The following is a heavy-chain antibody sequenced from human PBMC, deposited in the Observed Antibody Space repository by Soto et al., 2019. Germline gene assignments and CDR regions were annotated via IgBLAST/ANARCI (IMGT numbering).Heavy chain of an antibody. Sequence: EVQLLESGGGSVQPGGSLRLSCEVSGFIFSSYAMSWVRQAPGKGLEWVSGISARGGTTYEADSVKGRFTISRDSSKNTLYLQMNSLRAEDKAVYYCAKDRPGYGSGSYDSDYWGPGTLVTVS. D-gene: IGHD3-10*01. V-gene: IGHV3-23*01. J-gene: IGHJ4*02. CDR3: AKDRPGYGSGSYDSDY. CDR2: ISARGGTT. CDR1: GFIFSSYA.